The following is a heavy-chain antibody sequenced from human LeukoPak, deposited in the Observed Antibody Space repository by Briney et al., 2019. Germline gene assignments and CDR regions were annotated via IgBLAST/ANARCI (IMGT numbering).Heavy chain of an antibody. CDR2: FNGRGGYT. Sequence: GSQRLSCEVSGFTFNSYVMSWVRRAPGKGLEWVSSFNGRGGYTFYADSVKGRFTLSSDNSKNTLHLQMISLRAEDTAVYYCAKGDQPLLYGGAFDSWGQGTLVTVSS. CDR3: AKGDQPLLYGGAFDS. CDR1: GFTFNSYV. J-gene: IGHJ4*02. V-gene: IGHV3-23*01. D-gene: IGHD2-2*02.